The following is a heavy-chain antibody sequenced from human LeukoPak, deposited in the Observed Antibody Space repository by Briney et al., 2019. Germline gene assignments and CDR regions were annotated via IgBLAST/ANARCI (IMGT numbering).Heavy chain of an antibody. D-gene: IGHD6-13*01. Sequence: GGSLRLSCAASGFMFSSWWMLWFRRPPGKGLEWVSYISSSGSTIYYADSVKGRFTISRDNAKTSLYLQMNSLRAEDTAVYYCAFRGPSIAAAGTFDYWGQGTLVTVSS. CDR3: AFRGPSIAAAGTFDY. J-gene: IGHJ4*02. CDR1: GFMFSSWW. V-gene: IGHV3-48*04. CDR2: ISSSGSTI.